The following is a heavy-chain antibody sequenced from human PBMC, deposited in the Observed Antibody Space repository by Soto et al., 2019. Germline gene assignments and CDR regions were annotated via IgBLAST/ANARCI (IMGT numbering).Heavy chain of an antibody. CDR1: GFTFSSYA. CDR3: AKVPVVVVPAASSYGMDV. CDR2: ISGSGGST. Sequence: EVQLLESGGGLVQPGGSLRLSCAASGFTFSSYAMSWVRQAPGKGLEWVSAISGSGGSTYYADSVKGRFTISRDNSKNTLYLQMNSLRAEDTAVYYCAKVPVVVVPAASSYGMDVWGQGTTVIVSS. J-gene: IGHJ6*02. V-gene: IGHV3-23*01. D-gene: IGHD2-2*01.